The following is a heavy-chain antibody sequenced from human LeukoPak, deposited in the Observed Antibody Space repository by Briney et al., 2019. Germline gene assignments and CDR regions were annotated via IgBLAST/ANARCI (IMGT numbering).Heavy chain of an antibody. D-gene: IGHD1-26*01. CDR1: GFTFSSYS. CDR3: ARDHAVSYYLVYFDL. J-gene: IGHJ2*01. CDR2: ISSSSSYI. Sequence: GSLRISCAASGFTFSSYSMNWVRQAPGKGLEWVSSISSSSSYIYYADSVKGRFTISRDNAKNSLYLQMISLRAEDTAVYYCARDHAVSYYLVYFDLWGRGTLVTVSS. V-gene: IGHV3-21*01.